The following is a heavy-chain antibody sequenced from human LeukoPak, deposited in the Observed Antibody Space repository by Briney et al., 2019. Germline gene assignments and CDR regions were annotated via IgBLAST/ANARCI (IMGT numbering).Heavy chain of an antibody. CDR3: ARDGAGVGSTKLDH. J-gene: IGHJ5*02. D-gene: IGHD1-26*01. V-gene: IGHV3-48*03. Sequence: GGSLRLSCAASGFTFSSYEMNWVRQAPGKGLEWVSFISASGVTIYYTDSVKGRFTISRDNAKNSLYLQMNSLRAEDTAIYYCARDGAGVGSTKLDHWGQGTLVTVSS. CDR2: ISASGVTI. CDR1: GFTFSSYE.